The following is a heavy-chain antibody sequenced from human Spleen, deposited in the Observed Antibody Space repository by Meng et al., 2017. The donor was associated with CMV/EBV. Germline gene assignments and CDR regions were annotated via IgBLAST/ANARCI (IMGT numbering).Heavy chain of an antibody. Sequence: GESLKISCAASGFTFSTYWMHWVRQVPGKGLVWVSRINSDGSITTYADSVKGRFTISRDNAKNSLYLQMSSLRVEDTALYYCVKDIEIFGGVNGYGMDIWGQGTTVTVSS. D-gene: IGHD3-3*01. V-gene: IGHV3-74*01. CDR3: VKDIEIFGGVNGYGMDI. CDR2: INSDGSIT. J-gene: IGHJ6*02. CDR1: GFTFSTYW.